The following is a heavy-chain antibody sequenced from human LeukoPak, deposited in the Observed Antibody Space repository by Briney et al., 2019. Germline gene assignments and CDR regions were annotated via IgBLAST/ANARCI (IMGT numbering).Heavy chain of an antibody. V-gene: IGHV3-21*01. Sequence: GGSLRLSCAASGFTFSSYSMNWVRQAPGKGLEWVSSISSSSSYIYYADSVKGRFTIFRDNAKNSLYLQMNSLRAEDTAVYYCARDGSRWNYYGMDVWGQGTTVTVSS. CDR1: GFTFSSYS. CDR2: ISSSSSYI. CDR3: ARDGSRWNYYGMDV. J-gene: IGHJ6*02.